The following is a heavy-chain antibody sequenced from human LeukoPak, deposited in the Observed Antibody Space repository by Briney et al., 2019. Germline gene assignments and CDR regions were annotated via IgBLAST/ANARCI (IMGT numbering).Heavy chain of an antibody. J-gene: IGHJ4*02. Sequence: SETLSLTCNVSGGSMSSAYWTWIRQPPGKGLEWIGCIHYSGSTNYKPSLKSRVTISVDTSKNQFSLRLTSMTAADTAMYYCARVRRGIDYWGQGTLVTVSS. CDR1: GGSMSSAY. V-gene: IGHV4-59*01. D-gene: IGHD3-16*01. CDR2: IHYSGST. CDR3: ARVRRGIDY.